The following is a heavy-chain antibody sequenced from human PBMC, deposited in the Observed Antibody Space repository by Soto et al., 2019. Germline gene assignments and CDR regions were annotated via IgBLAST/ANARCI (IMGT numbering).Heavy chain of an antibody. J-gene: IGHJ4*02. CDR1: GGSISSNY. CDR2: VYNSGSI. V-gene: IGHV4-59*01. D-gene: IGHD6-13*01. CDR3: ARYRREAVAGYTLDN. Sequence: SETLSLTCTVSGGSISSNYWTWIRQPPGKGLEWIGYVYNSGSINYNPSLKSRVTISEDTSKSQFSLKVNSMTAADTAVYYCARYRREAVAGYTLDNWGQGILVTVSS.